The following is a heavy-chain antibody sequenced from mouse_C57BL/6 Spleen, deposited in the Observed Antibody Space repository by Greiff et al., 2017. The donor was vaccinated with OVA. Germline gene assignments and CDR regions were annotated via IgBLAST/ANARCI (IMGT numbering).Heavy chain of an antibody. CDR2: FTMYSDAT. V-gene: IGHV1-49*01. CDR1: YFAFMASA. D-gene: IGHD2-2*01. J-gene: IGHJ4*01. CDR3: ARGAVTTPYAMDY. Sequence: LKESGAELVRPGSSVKLSCKDSYFAFMASAMHWVKQRPGPGLEWIGSFTMYSDATEYSENFKGKATLTANTSSSTAYMELSSLTSEDSAVYYCARGAVTTPYAMDYWGQGTSVTVSS.